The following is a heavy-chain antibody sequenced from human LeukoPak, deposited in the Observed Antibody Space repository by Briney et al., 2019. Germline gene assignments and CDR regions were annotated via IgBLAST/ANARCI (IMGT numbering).Heavy chain of an antibody. CDR3: ARRSGIQLWLD. J-gene: IGHJ4*02. CDR2: INHSGST. D-gene: IGHD5-18*01. CDR1: GGSFSGYY. Sequence: SETLSLTCAVYGGSFSGYYWSWIRQPPGKGLEWIGEINHSGSTNYNPSLKSRVTISVDTSKNQFSLKLSSVTAADTAVYYCARRSGIQLWLDWGQGTLVTVSS. V-gene: IGHV4-34*01.